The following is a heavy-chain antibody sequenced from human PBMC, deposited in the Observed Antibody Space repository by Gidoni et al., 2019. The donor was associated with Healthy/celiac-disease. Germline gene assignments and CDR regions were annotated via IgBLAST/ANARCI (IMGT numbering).Heavy chain of an antibody. Sequence: QVQLVQSVPEVTKPAASVQVSCKASGYTFTGSYMHWVRQAPGQGLEWMGWINPNSGGTNYEQKFQGWVTMTRDTSISTAYMELSRLRSDDTAVYYCALNLNDDYNDYFDDWGQGTLVTVSS. CDR3: ALNLNDDYNDYFDD. J-gene: IGHJ4*02. CDR1: GYTFTGSY. CDR2: INPNSGGT. D-gene: IGHD4-17*01. V-gene: IGHV1-2*04.